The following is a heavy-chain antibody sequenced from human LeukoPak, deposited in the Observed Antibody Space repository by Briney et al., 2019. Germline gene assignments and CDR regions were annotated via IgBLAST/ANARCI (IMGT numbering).Heavy chain of an antibody. V-gene: IGHV4-39*01. D-gene: IGHD6-13*01. CDR1: GGSISSSSYY. CDR2: IYYSGST. J-gene: IGHJ4*02. Sequence: SETLSLTCTVSGGSISSSSYYWGWIRQPPGKGLEWIGSIYYSGSTYYNPSLKSRVTISVDTSKNQFSLKLSSVTAADTAVYYCARLSSSWNWGFDYWGQGTLVTVSS. CDR3: ARLSSSWNWGFDY.